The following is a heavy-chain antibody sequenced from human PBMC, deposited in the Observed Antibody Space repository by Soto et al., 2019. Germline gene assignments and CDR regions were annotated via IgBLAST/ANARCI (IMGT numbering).Heavy chain of an antibody. Sequence: QVQLVESGGSVVQPGTSLRLSCAASGFTFSSYGIHWVRQAPGKGLEWVALISHDGSRKEYAESQKGRFTISRDNSKNTVYLQMNSLRFEDTAVYFCAKDFSGGPRGFRGFDLGGQGTVVTVSS. CDR1: GFTFSSYG. V-gene: IGHV3-30*18. CDR3: AKDFSGGPRGFRGFDL. CDR2: ISHDGSRK. J-gene: IGHJ3*01. D-gene: IGHD1-26*01.